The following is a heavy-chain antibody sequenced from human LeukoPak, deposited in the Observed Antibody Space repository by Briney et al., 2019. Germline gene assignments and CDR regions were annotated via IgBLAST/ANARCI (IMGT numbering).Heavy chain of an antibody. J-gene: IGHJ3*02. D-gene: IGHD4-11*01. CDR3: ARSNSAAFDI. V-gene: IGHV3-11*04. Sequence: GGSLRLSCAASGFTFSDYYMSWIRQAPGKGLEWLSYISSRGSGIFYADSVKGRFTVSRDNAKNSLYLQMNSLRAEDTAVYYCARSNSAAFDIWGQGTMVTVSS. CDR2: ISSRGSGI. CDR1: GFTFSDYY.